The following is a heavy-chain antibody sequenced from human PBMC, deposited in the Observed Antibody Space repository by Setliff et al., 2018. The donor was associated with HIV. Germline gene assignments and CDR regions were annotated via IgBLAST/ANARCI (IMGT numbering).Heavy chain of an antibody. V-gene: IGHV4-59*08. D-gene: IGHD2-2*01. CDR3: ARHLGYASPHDTFDL. Sequence: KTSETLSLTCTVSGDSISRYYWSWIRQPPGKGLEWIGYIYTSGSTMYNPSLKSRVSISIDKSKKQFSLKVTSVTATDTAVYCCARHLGYASPHDTFDLWGQGTMVTVS. CDR2: IYTSGST. J-gene: IGHJ3*01. CDR1: GDSISRYY.